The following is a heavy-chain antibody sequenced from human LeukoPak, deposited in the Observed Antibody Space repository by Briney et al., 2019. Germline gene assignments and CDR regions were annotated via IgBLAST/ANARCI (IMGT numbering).Heavy chain of an antibody. Sequence: GGSLRLSCAASGFTLGSYGMHWVRQAPGKGLELVARIWHDGSNEYHADSVRGRFTISRDNSMNTLYLHMNSLRAEDTAVYFCARGRRACSGSTCYSRFDPWGQGTLVTVSS. CDR1: GFTLGSYG. D-gene: IGHD6-19*01. CDR3: ARGRRACSGSTCYSRFDP. J-gene: IGHJ5*02. V-gene: IGHV3-33*01. CDR2: IWHDGSNE.